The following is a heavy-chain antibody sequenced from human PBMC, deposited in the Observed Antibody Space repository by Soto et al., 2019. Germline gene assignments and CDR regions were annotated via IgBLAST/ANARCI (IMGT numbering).Heavy chain of an antibody. CDR2: INHSGST. CDR3: ARAPYYYDSSADYNYYYYGMDV. CDR1: GGSISSGDYY. Sequence: SETLSLTCTVSGGSISSGDYYWSWIRQPPGKGLEWIGEINHSGSTNCNPSLKSRVTISVDTSKNQFSLRLSSVTAADTAVYYCARAPYYYDSSADYNYYYYGMDVWGQGTTVTVSS. V-gene: IGHV4-34*01. J-gene: IGHJ6*02. D-gene: IGHD3-22*01.